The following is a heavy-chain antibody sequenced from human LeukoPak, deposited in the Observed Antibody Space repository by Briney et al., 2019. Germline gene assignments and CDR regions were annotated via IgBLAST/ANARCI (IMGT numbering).Heavy chain of an antibody. CDR3: ASLGYRGFDY. CDR1: GFSISSAYY. J-gene: IGHJ4*02. V-gene: IGHV4-38-2*02. D-gene: IGHD5-24*01. CDR2: IYHTGRT. Sequence: SETLSLTCTVSGFSISSAYYWGWIRQPPGKGLEWIGSIYHTGRTYYNPSLKSRVTISVDTSKNQFSLKLSSVTAADTAVYYCASLGYRGFDYWGQGTLVTVSS.